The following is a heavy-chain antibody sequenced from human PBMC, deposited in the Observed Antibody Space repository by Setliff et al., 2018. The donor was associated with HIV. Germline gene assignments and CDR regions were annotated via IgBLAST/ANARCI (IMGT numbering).Heavy chain of an antibody. J-gene: IGHJ6*03. CDR3: ARLHPGGYDPYYYNYYMDV. CDR1: GGSISSATHY. V-gene: IGHV4-39*01. CDR2: IFYSGSS. D-gene: IGHD5-12*01. Sequence: SETLSLTCTVSGGSISSATHYWGWIRRPPGKGLAWIGSIFYSGSSHYNPSLKSRAIISVDTSKNQFSLRLSSVTAADTAVYYCARLHPGGYDPYYYNYYMDVWGRGTTVTVSS.